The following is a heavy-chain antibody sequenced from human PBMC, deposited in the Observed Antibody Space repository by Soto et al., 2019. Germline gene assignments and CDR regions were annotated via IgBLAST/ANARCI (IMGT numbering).Heavy chain of an antibody. CDR3: AKVGVVPGGSGFDY. D-gene: IGHD2-2*01. CDR1: GFTFSSYA. Sequence: EVQLLESGGGLVQPGGSLRLSCAASGFTFSSYAMSWVRQAPGQGLEWVSAISGSGGSTYDADSVKGRFTISRDNSKNTLYLQMNSLRAEDTAVYYCAKVGVVPGGSGFDYWGQGTLVTVSS. J-gene: IGHJ4*02. CDR2: ISGSGGST. V-gene: IGHV3-23*01.